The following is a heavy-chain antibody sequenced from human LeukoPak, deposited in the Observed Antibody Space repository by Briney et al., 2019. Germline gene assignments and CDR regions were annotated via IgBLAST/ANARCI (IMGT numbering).Heavy chain of an antibody. D-gene: IGHD3-10*01. CDR2: INPSGGST. CDR1: GYTFTSYY. J-gene: IGHJ4*02. Sequence: ASVKVSCKASGYTFTSYYMHWVRQAPGQGLEWVGIINPSGGSTSYAQKFQGRVTMTRDTSTSTVYMELSSLRSEDTAVYYCARERLNYYGSGSYPPDDYWGQGTLVTVSS. CDR3: ARERLNYYGSGSYPPDDY. V-gene: IGHV1-46*01.